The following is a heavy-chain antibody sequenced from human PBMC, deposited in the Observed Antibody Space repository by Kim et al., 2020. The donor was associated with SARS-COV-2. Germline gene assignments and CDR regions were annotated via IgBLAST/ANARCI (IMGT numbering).Heavy chain of an antibody. CDR1: GGSISSYY. CDR3: ASYDILTGPFDY. Sequence: SETLSLTCTVSGGSISSYYWSWIRQPPGKGLEWIGYIYYSGSTNYNPSLKSRVTISVDTSKNQFSLKLSSVTAADTAVYYCASYDILTGPFDYWGQGTLV. D-gene: IGHD3-9*01. CDR2: IYYSGST. J-gene: IGHJ4*02. V-gene: IGHV4-59*01.